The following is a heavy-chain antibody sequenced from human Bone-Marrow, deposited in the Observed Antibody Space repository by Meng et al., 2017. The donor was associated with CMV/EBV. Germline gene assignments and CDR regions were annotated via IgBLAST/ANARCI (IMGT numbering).Heavy chain of an antibody. CDR3: ARDEFEKYCIGDNCYYYNYGMDV. CDR1: GGSVSSGAYY. V-gene: IGHV4-61*08. J-gene: IGHJ6*02. D-gene: IGHD2-15*01. CDR2: IYYNGST. Sequence: SETLSLTCTVSGGSVSSGAYYWSWIRQPPGKGLEWIGYIYYNGSTNYNPSLKSRVTISVDTSQNQFSLKLSSVTAADTAVYFCARDEFEKYCIGDNCYYYNYGMDVWGQGTTVTVSS.